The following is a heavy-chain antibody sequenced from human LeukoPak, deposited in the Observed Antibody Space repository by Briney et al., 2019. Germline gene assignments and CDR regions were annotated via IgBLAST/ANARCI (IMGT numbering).Heavy chain of an antibody. CDR2: FNPEDGET. CDR3: ARDQGPSTGTHDTDAFDI. J-gene: IGHJ3*02. Sequence: ASVKLSRKFSGYTRTKLSMHWVRQAPGKGLEWKGGFNPEDGETIYAQKFQGRVTMTRDMSTSTVYKELSSLRSEDPAVYYCARDQGPSTGTHDTDAFDIWGQGTMVTVSS. D-gene: IGHD1-1*01. CDR1: GYTRTKLS. V-gene: IGHV1-24*01.